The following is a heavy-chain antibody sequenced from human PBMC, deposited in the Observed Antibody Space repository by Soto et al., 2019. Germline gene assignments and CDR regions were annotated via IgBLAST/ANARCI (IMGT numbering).Heavy chain of an antibody. V-gene: IGHV4-59*01. CDR1: GGSMSSYF. D-gene: IGHD2-15*01. J-gene: IGHJ6*02. CDR3: ARAREVVPLGYGMDV. CDR2: IYYSGST. Sequence: SGSLALTCAVCGGSMSSYFWSWIRQPPGKGLEWIGYIYYSGSTNYNPSLKSRVTISVDTSKNQFSLKLSSVTAADTAVYYCARAREVVPLGYGMDVWGQGTTVTVSS.